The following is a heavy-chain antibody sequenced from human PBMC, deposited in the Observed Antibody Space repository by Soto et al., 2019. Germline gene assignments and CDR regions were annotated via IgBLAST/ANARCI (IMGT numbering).Heavy chain of an antibody. D-gene: IGHD3-9*01. V-gene: IGHV3-23*01. CDR1: GFTFSSYA. CDR2: ITGSGGYT. J-gene: IGHJ6*02. CDR3: AKERYYDILTGPENYYYYYGMDV. Sequence: EVQLLESGGGLVQPGGSLRLSCAASGFTFSSYAMSWVRQAPGKGLEWVSDITGSGGYTFYADSVTGRFTISRDNSKNPLYLQMSSLRAEDTAVYYCAKERYYDILTGPENYYYYYGMDVWGQGTTVTVSS.